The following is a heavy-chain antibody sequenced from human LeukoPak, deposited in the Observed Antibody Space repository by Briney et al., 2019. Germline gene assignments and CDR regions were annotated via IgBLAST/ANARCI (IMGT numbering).Heavy chain of an antibody. D-gene: IGHD3-10*01. CDR3: ARGDGRGVPLYYFDN. CDR2: VYSSGST. V-gene: IGHV4-59*01. J-gene: IGHJ4*02. CDR1: GFTFSTYG. Sequence: GSLRLSCAASGFTFSTYGMSWVRQAPGKGLEWIGYVYSSGSTNYNSPLKSRVTISVDTSKSQFSLKLSSVTAADTAVYYCARGDGRGVPLYYFDNWGQGTLVTVSS.